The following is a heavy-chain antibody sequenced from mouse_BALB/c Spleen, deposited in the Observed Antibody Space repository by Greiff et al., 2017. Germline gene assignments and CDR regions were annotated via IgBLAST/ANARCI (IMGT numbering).Heavy chain of an antibody. CDR1: GFSLTGYG. CDR3: ARASNGYYDAYAMDY. Sequence: QVKLQESGPGLVAPSQSLSITCTVSGFSLTGYGVNWVRQPPGKGLEWLGMIWGDGSTDYNSALKSRLSISKDNSKSQVFLKMNSLQTDDTARYYCARASNGYYDAYAMDYWGQGTSVTVSS. D-gene: IGHD2-3*01. J-gene: IGHJ4*01. CDR2: IWGDGST. V-gene: IGHV2-6-7*01.